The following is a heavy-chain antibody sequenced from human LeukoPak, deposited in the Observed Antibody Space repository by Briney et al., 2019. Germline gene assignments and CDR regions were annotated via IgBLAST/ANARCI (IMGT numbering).Heavy chain of an antibody. CDR1: GGSISSYY. D-gene: IGHD3-22*01. V-gene: IGHV4-59*01. CDR2: IYYSGST. CDR3: ASLYYYDSSAQFDY. J-gene: IGHJ4*02. Sequence: PSETLSLTCTVSGGSISSYYWSWIRQPPGKGLEWIGYIYYSGSTNYNPSLKSRVTISVDTSKNQFSLKLSSVTAADTAVYYCASLYYYDSSAQFDYWGQGTLVTVSS.